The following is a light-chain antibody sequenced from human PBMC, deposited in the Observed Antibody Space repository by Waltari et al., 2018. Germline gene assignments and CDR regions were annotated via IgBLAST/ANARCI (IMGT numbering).Light chain of an antibody. CDR3: AAWDDSLTGRV. J-gene: IGLJ3*02. CDR1: SSNIGSNY. CDR2: TDN. V-gene: IGLV1-47*01. Sequence: QSVLTQPSSASGTPGQRVTISCSGSSSNIGSNYVYWYQQLPGTAPKLLIHTDNQRPSGVPDRFSASKSGASASLAIGGLRSDDEADYYCAAWDDSLTGRVFGGGTKLTVL.